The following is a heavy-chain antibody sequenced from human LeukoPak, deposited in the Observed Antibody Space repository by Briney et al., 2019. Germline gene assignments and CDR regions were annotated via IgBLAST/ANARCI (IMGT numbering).Heavy chain of an antibody. V-gene: IGHV3-7*01. J-gene: IGHJ3*01. CDR2: IKQDGSEK. CDR3: ARERDGYTHDAFDV. CDR1: GFTFSSYW. D-gene: IGHD5-24*01. Sequence: PGGSLRLSCAASGFTFSSYWMSWVRQAPGKGLEWVANIKQDGSEKYYVDSVKGRFTISRDNAKNSLYLQMSSLRAEDTAVYYCARERDGYTHDAFDVWGQGTMVTVSS.